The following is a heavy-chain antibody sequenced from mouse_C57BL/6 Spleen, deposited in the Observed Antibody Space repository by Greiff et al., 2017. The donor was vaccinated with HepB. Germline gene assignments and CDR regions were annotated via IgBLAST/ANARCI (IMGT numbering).Heavy chain of an antibody. CDR2: ISSGGSYT. CDR1: GFTFSSYG. V-gene: IGHV5-6*02. J-gene: IGHJ2*01. Sequence: KLVESGGDLVKPGGSLKLSCAASGFTFSSYGMSWVRQTPDKRLEWVATISSGGSYTYYPDSVKGRFTISRDNAKNTLYLQMSSLKSEDTSMYYCARQGQLRLLFDYWGQGTTLTVSS. D-gene: IGHD3-2*02. CDR3: ARQGQLRLLFDY.